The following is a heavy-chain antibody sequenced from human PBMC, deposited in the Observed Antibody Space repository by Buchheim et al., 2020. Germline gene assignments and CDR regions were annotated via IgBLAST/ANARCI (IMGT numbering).Heavy chain of an antibody. CDR3: VRDGSSSTWPLDY. CDR2: ISYDGSDQ. D-gene: IGHD6-13*01. J-gene: IGHJ4*02. V-gene: IGHV3-30-3*01. CDR1: GFSVSTHA. Sequence: QVQLVESGGGVVQPGKSLTLSCVASGFSVSTHAMHWVRQAPGKGLEWVAIISYDGSDQYYADSVRGRFTISRDNSKNILYLHLDSPRAEDTAMYYCVRDGSSSTWPLDYWGQGTL.